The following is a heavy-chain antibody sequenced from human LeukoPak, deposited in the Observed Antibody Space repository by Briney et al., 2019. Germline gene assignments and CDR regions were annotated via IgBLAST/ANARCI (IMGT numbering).Heavy chain of an antibody. V-gene: IGHV1-2*02. Sequence: ASVKVSCKASGYTFTGHYMHWVRQAPGQGLEWMGWINPNSGGTNYAQKFQGRVTMTRDTSISTAYMELSRLRSDDTAVYYCARDSGSYEFWFDPWGQGTLVTVSS. CDR1: GYTFTGHY. CDR3: ARDSGSYEFWFDP. D-gene: IGHD1-26*01. CDR2: INPNSGGT. J-gene: IGHJ5*02.